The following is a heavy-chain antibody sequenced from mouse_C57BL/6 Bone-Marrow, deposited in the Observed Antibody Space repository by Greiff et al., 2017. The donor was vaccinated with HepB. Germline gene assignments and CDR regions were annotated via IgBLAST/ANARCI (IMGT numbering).Heavy chain of an antibody. Sequence: EVQRVESGGDLVKPGGSLKLSCAASGFTFSSYGMSWVRQTPDKRLEWVATISSGGSYTYYPDSVKGRFTISRDNATNTLYLQMSSLKSEDTAMYYCARRTVVADDWYFDVWGTGTTVTVSS. J-gene: IGHJ1*03. CDR2: ISSGGSYT. CDR3: ARRTVVADDWYFDV. D-gene: IGHD1-1*01. CDR1: GFTFSSYG. V-gene: IGHV5-6*01.